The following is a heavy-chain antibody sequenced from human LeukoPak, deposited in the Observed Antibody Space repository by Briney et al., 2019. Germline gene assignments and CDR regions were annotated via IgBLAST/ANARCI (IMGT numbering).Heavy chain of an antibody. V-gene: IGHV4-39*07. Sequence: SETLSLTCTVSGGAISSTSYHWGWIRQPPGKGLEWIGSIYYSGSTYYNPSLKSRVAISVDTSKNQFSLKLSSVTAADTAVYYCARGYYYLYYDFWSGQNWFDPWGQGTLVTVSS. CDR1: GGAISSTSYH. CDR2: IYYSGST. CDR3: ARGYYYLYYDFWSGQNWFDP. J-gene: IGHJ5*02. D-gene: IGHD3-3*01.